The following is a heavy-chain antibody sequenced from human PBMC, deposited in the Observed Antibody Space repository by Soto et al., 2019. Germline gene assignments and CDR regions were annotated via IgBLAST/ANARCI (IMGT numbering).Heavy chain of an antibody. CDR2: ISYDGSNK. CDR1: GFTFSSYG. V-gene: IGHV3-30*18. Sequence: HPGGSLRLSCAASGFTFSSYGMHWVRQAPGKGLEWVAVISYDGSNKYYADSVKGRFTISRDNSKNTLYLQMNSLRAEDTAVYYCAKDEAYSSSRFGYYYYGMDVWGQGTTVTVSS. CDR3: AKDEAYSSSRFGYYYYGMDV. J-gene: IGHJ6*02. D-gene: IGHD6-6*01.